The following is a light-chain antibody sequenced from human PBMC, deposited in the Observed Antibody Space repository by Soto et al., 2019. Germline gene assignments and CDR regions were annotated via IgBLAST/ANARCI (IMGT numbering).Light chain of an antibody. V-gene: IGKV1-39*01. CDR2: AAS. J-gene: IGKJ1*01. CDR1: QSIRSY. CDR3: QQYYSYPRT. Sequence: DIQLTQPPSSLSASVGDRVTITRRASQSIRSYLNWYQQKPGKAPKLLIYAASSLQTGVSSRFSGSGSGTDFTLTISNLQPEDFATYYCQQYYSYPRTFGQGTKVDIK.